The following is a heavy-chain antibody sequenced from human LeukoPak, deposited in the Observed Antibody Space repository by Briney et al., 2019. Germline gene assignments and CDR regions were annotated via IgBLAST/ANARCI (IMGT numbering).Heavy chain of an antibody. Sequence: PGGSLRLSCGASGFTFSNYAMNWVRQAPGKGLEWVSGISNNGGSAYYADSVKGRFTISRDNSRSTLYLQMNSLRAEDTAVYYCAKSYYYGSGSYYRSYYYYMDVWGKGTTVTVSS. CDR2: ISNNGGSA. D-gene: IGHD3-10*01. V-gene: IGHV3-23*01. CDR1: GFTFSNYA. CDR3: AKSYYYGSGSYYRSYYYYMDV. J-gene: IGHJ6*03.